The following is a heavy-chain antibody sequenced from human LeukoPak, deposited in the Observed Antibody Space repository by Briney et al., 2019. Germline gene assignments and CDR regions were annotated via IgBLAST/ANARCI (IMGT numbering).Heavy chain of an antibody. D-gene: IGHD1-26*01. CDR1: GFTFSSYW. Sequence: PGGSLRLSCAASGFTFSSYWMHWVRQAPGKGLVWVSRINSDGSSTSYADSVKGRFTISRDNAKNTLYLQMNSLRAEDTAVYYCARDPGGSPTDYYGMDVWGQGTTVTVSS. CDR2: INSDGSST. J-gene: IGHJ6*02. V-gene: IGHV3-74*01. CDR3: ARDPGGSPTDYYGMDV.